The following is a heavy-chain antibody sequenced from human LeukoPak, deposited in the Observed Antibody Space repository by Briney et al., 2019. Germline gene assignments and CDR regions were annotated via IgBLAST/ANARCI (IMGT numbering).Heavy chain of an antibody. V-gene: IGHV4-39*01. CDR2: ISYSGST. CDR1: SHSISSSSYF. D-gene: IGHD2/OR15-2a*01. Sequence: SETLSLTCTVSSHSISSSSYFWAWIRQPPGNGLEWIGSISYSGSTYYNPSLKSRVTISVDPSKNQFSLRLSSVSATGTGVYYCARRTAGGATFFWGQGTLVTVSA. CDR3: ARRTAGGATFF. J-gene: IGHJ4*02.